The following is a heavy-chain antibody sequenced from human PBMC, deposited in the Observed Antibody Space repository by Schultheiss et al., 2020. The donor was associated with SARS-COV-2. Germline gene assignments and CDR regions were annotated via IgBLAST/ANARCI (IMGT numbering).Heavy chain of an antibody. V-gene: IGHV3-30*18. J-gene: IGHJ6*02. CDR1: GFTFSSYE. Sequence: GGSLRLSCAASGFTFSSYEMNWVRQAPGKGLEWVAVISYDGSNKYYADSVKGRFTISRDNSKNTLYLQMNSLRAEDTAVYYCAKESSSSWSRPYYYYGMDVWGQGTTVTVSS. CDR2: ISYDGSNK. D-gene: IGHD6-13*01. CDR3: AKESSSSWSRPYYYYGMDV.